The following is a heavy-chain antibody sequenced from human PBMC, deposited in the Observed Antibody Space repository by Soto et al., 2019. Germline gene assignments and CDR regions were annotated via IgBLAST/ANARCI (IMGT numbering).Heavy chain of an antibody. Sequence: EVQLLESGGGLVQPGGSLRLACATSGLPFSICSMGWVRQAPGKGLEWVSSIVASGITTYYADSVKGRFTISRDNSKNTLYLQMSSLRAEDTAVYYCAKDLRGPQAGTWYFDLWGRGTLVSVSS. CDR2: IVASGITT. J-gene: IGHJ2*01. D-gene: IGHD6-13*01. CDR1: GLPFSICS. CDR3: AKDLRGPQAGTWYFDL. V-gene: IGHV3-23*01.